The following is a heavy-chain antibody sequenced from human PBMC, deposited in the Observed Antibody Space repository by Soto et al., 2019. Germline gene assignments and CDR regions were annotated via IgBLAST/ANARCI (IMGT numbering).Heavy chain of an antibody. J-gene: IGHJ4*02. CDR2: IPHDGRTK. V-gene: IGHV3-30*02. Sequence: GGSLRLSCAASGFTFIGYGMHWVRQAPGEGLEWVAAIPHDGRTKYYAASVKGRFTISRDNSKGTLDLQMNSLRVEDTAIYSPAKARVSERNSGWCQGHCGKRTLVTVSS. CDR3: AKARVSERNSGWCQGH. D-gene: IGHD6-19*01. CDR1: GFTFIGYG.